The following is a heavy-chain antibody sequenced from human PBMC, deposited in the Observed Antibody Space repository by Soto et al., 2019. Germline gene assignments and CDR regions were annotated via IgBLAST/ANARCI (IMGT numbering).Heavy chain of an antibody. D-gene: IGHD3-3*01. Sequence: EVQLLESGGGLVQPGGSLRLSCAASGFTFSSYAMSWVRQAPGKGLEWVSALSGSGGSTYYADSVKGRCTISRDNSKNTLNLQVNSQRAEDTAVYYCAKVPRSVGPHDDLWRGDAFDTGGQGTMVTVSS. J-gene: IGHJ3*02. CDR3: AKVPRSVGPHDDLWRGDAFDT. V-gene: IGHV3-23*01. CDR1: GFTFSSYA. CDR2: LSGSGGST.